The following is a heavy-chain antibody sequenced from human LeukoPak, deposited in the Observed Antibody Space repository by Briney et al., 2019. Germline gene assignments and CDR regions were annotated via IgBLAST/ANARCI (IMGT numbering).Heavy chain of an antibody. Sequence: GGSLRLSCAASGFTFSNYAMSWIRQDPEKGLEWVSTISASGGSTYYADSVKGRFTISRDNSKNTLYLQMNSLRAEDTAVYYCAKDPGEGGSGCWGQGTLVTVSS. CDR2: ISASGGST. D-gene: IGHD3-22*01. CDR1: GFTFSNYA. V-gene: IGHV3-23*01. J-gene: IGHJ4*02. CDR3: AKDPGEGGSGC.